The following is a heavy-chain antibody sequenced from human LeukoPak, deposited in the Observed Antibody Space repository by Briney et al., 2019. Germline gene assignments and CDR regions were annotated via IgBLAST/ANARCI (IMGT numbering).Heavy chain of an antibody. D-gene: IGHD4-17*01. J-gene: IGHJ4*02. Sequence: GGSLRLSCAASGFTFSNYWMDWVRQSPGKGLEWVANIKEDGSDKYYVDSVKGRFTISRDNAKNSLYLQMNSLRAEDTAVYHCVRDSDDYGDHTTRRFDYWGQGTLVTVSS. CDR2: IKEDGSDK. CDR3: VRDSDDYGDHTTRRFDY. V-gene: IGHV3-7*01. CDR1: GFTFSNYW.